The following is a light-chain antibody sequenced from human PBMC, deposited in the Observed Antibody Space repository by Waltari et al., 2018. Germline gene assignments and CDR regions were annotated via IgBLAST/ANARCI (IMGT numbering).Light chain of an antibody. CDR1: NIGSTN. CDR2: DDG. J-gene: IGLJ1*01. CDR3: QVWDSGSDHYV. Sequence: SYVLTQPPSVSVAPGQTPRISCAGNNIGSTNVHWYQQKPGQAPVLVVYDDGDRPSGIPERFSGSNSGNTATLTISRVDAGDEADYYCQVWDSGSDHYVFGTVTKVTVL. V-gene: IGLV3-21*02.